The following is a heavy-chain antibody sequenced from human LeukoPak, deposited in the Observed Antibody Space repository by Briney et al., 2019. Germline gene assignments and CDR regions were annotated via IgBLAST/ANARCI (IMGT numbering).Heavy chain of an antibody. CDR1: GFTFSSYA. CDR2: ISYVGSNK. D-gene: IGHD3-22*01. V-gene: IGHV3-30*04. Sequence: GRSLRFSCAASGFTFSSYAMHWVRQAPGKGLEWVAVISYVGSNKYYADSVKGRFTIYRDNSKNTLYLQMNSLRAEDTAVYYCARAGETYDDNSGYCNYWGQGTLVTVSS. J-gene: IGHJ4*02. CDR3: ARAGETYDDNSGYCNY.